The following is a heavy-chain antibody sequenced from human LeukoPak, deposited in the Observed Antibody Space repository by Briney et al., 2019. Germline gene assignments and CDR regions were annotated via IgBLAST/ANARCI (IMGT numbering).Heavy chain of an antibody. CDR1: GYPFTTYE. CDR2: VHPNTGNT. J-gene: IGHJ5*02. V-gene: IGHV1-8*01. CDR3: ARGPRNDP. D-gene: IGHD1-14*01. Sequence: ASVKVSCKPSGYPFTTYEINWVRQAAGQGLEWMGWVHPNTGNTAYAQRFQGRVTMTRDTSISTAYMELSSLTSNDTAVYFCARGPRNDPWGQGTLVTVSS.